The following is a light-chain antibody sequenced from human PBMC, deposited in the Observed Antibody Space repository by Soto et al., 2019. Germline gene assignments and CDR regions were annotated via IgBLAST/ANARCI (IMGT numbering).Light chain of an antibody. V-gene: IGKV1-5*01. J-gene: IGKJ1*01. CDR1: QSITRW. CDR3: QQYGSSGT. CDR2: DVS. Sequence: DIQMTQSPSTLSVSVGDGVTISCRASQSITRWLAWYQQKPGKAPTLLIYDVSRLESGVPSRFSGSGSGTDFTLTISRLEPEDFAVYYCQQYGSSGTFGQGTKVDIK.